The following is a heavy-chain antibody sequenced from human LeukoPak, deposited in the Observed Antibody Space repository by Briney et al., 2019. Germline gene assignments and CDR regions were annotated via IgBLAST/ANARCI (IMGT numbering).Heavy chain of an antibody. V-gene: IGHV1-69*04. Sequence: ASVKVSCKASGGTLSSYAINWVRQAPGQGLEWIGRIIPIFGIVNYAQNFQGRVTITADKSTSTAYMELSSLRSEDTAFYYCARADSSGYSLDENFDYWGQGTLVTVSS. CDR2: IIPIFGIV. CDR1: GGTLSSYA. J-gene: IGHJ4*02. D-gene: IGHD3-22*01. CDR3: ARADSSGYSLDENFDY.